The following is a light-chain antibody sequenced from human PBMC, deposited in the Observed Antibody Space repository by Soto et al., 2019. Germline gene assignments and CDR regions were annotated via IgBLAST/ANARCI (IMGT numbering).Light chain of an antibody. J-gene: IGKJ4*01. CDR3: QQSSDSPLT. CDR2: GAP. V-gene: IGKV3-20*01. CDR1: QTVMTNY. Sequence: ELVLTQSPGTLSLSPGERATLSCRASQTVMTNYLAWFQHKPGQAPSLLMDGAPSRATGIADKFSGSGSGTDFTLTINRLEPEDFAVDFCQQSSDSPLTFGGGTKVEIK.